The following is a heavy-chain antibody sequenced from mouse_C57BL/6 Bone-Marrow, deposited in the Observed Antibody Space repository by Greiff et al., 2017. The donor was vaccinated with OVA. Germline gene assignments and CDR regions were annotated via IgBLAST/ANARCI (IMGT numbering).Heavy chain of an antibody. V-gene: IGHV1-19*01. CDR1: GYTFTDYY. J-gene: IGHJ2*01. Sequence: VQLQQSGPVLVKPGASVKMSCKASGYTFTDYYMNWVKQSHGKSLEWIGVINPYNGGTSYNQKFKGKATLTVDKSSSTAYMELNSLTSEDSAVYYCARQENPLITTPPYFDYWGQGTTLTVSS. CDR3: ARQENPLITTPPYFDY. D-gene: IGHD1-1*01. CDR2: INPYNGGT.